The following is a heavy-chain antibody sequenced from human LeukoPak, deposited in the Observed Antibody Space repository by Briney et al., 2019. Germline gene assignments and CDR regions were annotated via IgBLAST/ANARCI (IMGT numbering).Heavy chain of an antibody. V-gene: IGHV3-23*01. Sequence: GGSLRLSCAASGFTFSSYSMNWVRQAPGKGLEWGSAITNSGDNTYYADSVKGRFTISRDNSKNTLYLQINSLRAEDTAIYYCAKAPMEDSWYIHFDYWGQGTLVTVSS. CDR1: GFTFSSYS. CDR2: ITNSGDNT. J-gene: IGHJ4*02. D-gene: IGHD6-13*01. CDR3: AKAPMEDSWYIHFDY.